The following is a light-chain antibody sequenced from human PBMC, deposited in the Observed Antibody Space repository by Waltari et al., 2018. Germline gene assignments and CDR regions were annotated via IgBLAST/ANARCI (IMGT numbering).Light chain of an antibody. CDR3: CSYKRSNYVT. CDR2: EVS. J-gene: IGLJ2*01. V-gene: IGLV2-23*02. Sequence: QSALTQPASVSGSPGQSITLSCPGTSRDVGSYNLVSCSQQYPGKAPTDVVYEVSKGPSAVSNRVSGSKSGNTAAATISGIQAEDEADYYCCSYKRSNYVTFGGGTKVTVL. CDR1: SRDVGSYNL.